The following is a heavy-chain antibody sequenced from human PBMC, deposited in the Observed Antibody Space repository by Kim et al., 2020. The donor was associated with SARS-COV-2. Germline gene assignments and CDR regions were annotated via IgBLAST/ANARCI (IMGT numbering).Heavy chain of an antibody. CDR1: GFTFSSYE. Sequence: GGSLRLSCAASGFTFSSYEMNWVRQAPGKGLEWVSYISSSGSTIYYADSVKGRFTISRDNAKNSLYLQMNSLRAEDTAVYYCARVCQESERWGDYYYYGMDVWGQGTTVTVSS. CDR3: ARVCQESERWGDYYYYGMDV. V-gene: IGHV3-48*03. D-gene: IGHD3-16*01. CDR2: ISSSGSTI. J-gene: IGHJ6*02.